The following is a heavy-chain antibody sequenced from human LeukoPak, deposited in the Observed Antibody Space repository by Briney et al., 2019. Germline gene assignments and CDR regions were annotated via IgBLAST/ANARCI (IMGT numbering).Heavy chain of an antibody. V-gene: IGHV5-51*01. D-gene: IGHD3-22*01. J-gene: IGHJ4*02. CDR3: ARLDDSSGYYSHFEY. CDR1: GYSFSNYW. Sequence: GESLKISCKGSGYSFSNYWIGWVRQMPGKGLEWMGIIYPDESDTRYSPSFQGQVTISADKSISTAYLQWGSLKASDTAIYYCARLDDSSGYYSHFEYWGQGTLVTVSS. CDR2: IYPDESDT.